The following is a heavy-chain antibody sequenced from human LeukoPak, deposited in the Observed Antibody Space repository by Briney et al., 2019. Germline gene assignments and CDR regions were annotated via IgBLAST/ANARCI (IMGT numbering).Heavy chain of an antibody. D-gene: IGHD6-13*01. J-gene: IGHJ4*02. CDR2: INPNSGGT. CDR3: ARAGIAAISFDY. CDR1: GYTFTGYY. Sequence: APVKVSCKASGYTFTGYYMHWVRQAPGQGLEWMGWINPNSGGTNYAQKFQGWVTMTRDTSISIAYMELSRLRSDDTAVYYCARAGIAAISFDYWGQGTLVTVSS. V-gene: IGHV1-2*04.